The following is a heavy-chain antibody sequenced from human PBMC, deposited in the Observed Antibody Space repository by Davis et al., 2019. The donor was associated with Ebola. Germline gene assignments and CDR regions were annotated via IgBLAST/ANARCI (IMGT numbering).Heavy chain of an antibody. CDR3: ARDPGSGYDYVEVYYYYYGMDV. D-gene: IGHD5-12*01. CDR2: ISSSGSII. Sequence: GESLKISCAASGFTFSSYEMNWVRQAPGKGLEWVSYISSSGSIINYADSVKGRFTISRDNAKNSLYLQMNSLRAEDTAVYYCARDPGSGYDYVEVYYYYYGMDVWGQGTTVTVSS. CDR1: GFTFSSYE. J-gene: IGHJ6*02. V-gene: IGHV3-48*03.